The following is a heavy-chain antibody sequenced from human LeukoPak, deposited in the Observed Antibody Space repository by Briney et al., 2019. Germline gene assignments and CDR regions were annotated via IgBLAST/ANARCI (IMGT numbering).Heavy chain of an antibody. V-gene: IGHV4-34*01. D-gene: IGHD1-26*01. CDR2: INHSGST. CDR3: ARYKKSGSYYTGTKFDY. Sequence: SETLSLTCAVYGGSFSGYYWSWIRQPPGKGLEWIGEINHSGSTNYNPSLKSRVTISVDTSKNQFSLKLSSVTAADTAVYYCARYKKSGSYYTGTKFDYWGQGTLVTVSS. CDR1: GGSFSGYY. J-gene: IGHJ4*02.